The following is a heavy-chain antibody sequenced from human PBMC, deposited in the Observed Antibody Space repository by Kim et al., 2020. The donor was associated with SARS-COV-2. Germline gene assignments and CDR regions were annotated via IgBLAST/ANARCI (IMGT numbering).Heavy chain of an antibody. Sequence: GGSLRLFCATSGFTFSAYDMNWVRRAPGQGLEWLSFITKSSTTIYYANSVKGRFTISRDNATHSLYLQMNSLRDADSAPYYCVRDRLGGAFDIWGQGTM. CDR1: GFTFSAYD. V-gene: IGHV3-48*02. J-gene: IGHJ3*02. CDR2: ITKSSTTI. D-gene: IGHD3-16*01. CDR3: VRDRLGGAFDI.